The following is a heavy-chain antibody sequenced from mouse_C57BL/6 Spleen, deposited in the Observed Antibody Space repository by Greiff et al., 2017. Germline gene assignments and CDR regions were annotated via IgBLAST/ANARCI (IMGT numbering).Heavy chain of an antibody. J-gene: IGHJ3*01. D-gene: IGHD4-1*01. CDR2: ISSGSSTI. V-gene: IGHV5-17*01. Sequence: EVKLMESGGGLVKPGGSLKLSCAASGFTFSDYGMHWVRQAPEKGLEWVAYISSGSSTIYYADTVKGRFTISRDNAKNTLFLQMTSLRSEDTAMYYCATNWDEAWFAYWGQGTLVTVSA. CDR1: GFTFSDYG. CDR3: ATNWDEAWFAY.